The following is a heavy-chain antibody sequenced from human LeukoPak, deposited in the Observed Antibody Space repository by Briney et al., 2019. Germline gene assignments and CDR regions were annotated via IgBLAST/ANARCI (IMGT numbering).Heavy chain of an antibody. CDR3: ARVGSSGSFDY. CDR1: GFTVSSNY. Sequence: PGGSLRLSCAASGFTVSSNYMSWVRQAPGKGLEWVSGISWNSGSIGYADSVKGRFTISRDNAKNSLYLQMNGLRAEDTAVYYCARVGSSGSFDYWGQGTLVTVSS. D-gene: IGHD6-19*01. V-gene: IGHV3-9*01. CDR2: ISWNSGSI. J-gene: IGHJ4*02.